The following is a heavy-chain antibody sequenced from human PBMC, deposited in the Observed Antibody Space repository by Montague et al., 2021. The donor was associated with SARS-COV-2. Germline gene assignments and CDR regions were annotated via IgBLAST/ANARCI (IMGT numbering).Heavy chain of an antibody. V-gene: IGHV4-59*12. CDR2: ISDSGST. J-gene: IGHJ4*02. Sequence: SETLSLTCTVSGGSISSFYWSWFRQPPGKGLEWIGYISDSGSTNYNPSPTSRVSMSVDKSWNQFSLRLTSVTAADTAIYYCARKGRGGSDLAYWGQGTLVTVSS. CDR3: ARKGRGGSDLAY. CDR1: GGSISSFY. D-gene: IGHD3-16*01.